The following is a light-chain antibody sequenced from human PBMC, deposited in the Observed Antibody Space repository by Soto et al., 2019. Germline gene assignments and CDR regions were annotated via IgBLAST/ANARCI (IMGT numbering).Light chain of an antibody. CDR2: GAS. Sequence: EIVMTQSPATLSVSPGERATLSCRASQSVNSNLAWYQQKPGQAPRLLIYGASTRATGVPARFSGSGSGTEFLLTVSSLQSEDFAVNFCQQYNNWPTFGQGTKVEIK. CDR1: QSVNSN. V-gene: IGKV3-15*01. CDR3: QQYNNWPT. J-gene: IGKJ1*01.